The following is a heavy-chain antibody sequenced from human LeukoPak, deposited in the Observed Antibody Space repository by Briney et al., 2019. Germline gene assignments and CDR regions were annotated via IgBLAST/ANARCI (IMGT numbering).Heavy chain of an antibody. CDR3: AREGQQSYGMDV. CDR2: IKQGGSEK. Sequence: GESLKISCAASGFTFSNYWITWVRQAPGKGLEWVANIKQGGSEKHYVDSVKGRFTISRDDAKNSLYLQMNSLRIEDTAVYYCAREGQQSYGMDVWGQGTTVTVSS. V-gene: IGHV3-7*05. J-gene: IGHJ6*02. D-gene: IGHD6-13*01. CDR1: GFTFSNYW.